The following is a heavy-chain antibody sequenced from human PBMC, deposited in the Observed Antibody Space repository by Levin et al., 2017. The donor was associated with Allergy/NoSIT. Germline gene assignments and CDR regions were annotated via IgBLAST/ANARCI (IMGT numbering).Heavy chain of an antibody. CDR3: ARGSSGWYGKKFDY. CDR1: GGSFSGYY. J-gene: IGHJ4*02. Sequence: SETLSLTCAVYGGSFSGYYWSWIRQPPGKGLEWIGEINHSGSTNYNPSLKSRVTISVDTSKNQFSLKLSSVTAADTAVYYCARGSSGWYGKKFDYWGQGTLVTVSS. V-gene: IGHV4-34*01. CDR2: INHSGST. D-gene: IGHD6-19*01.